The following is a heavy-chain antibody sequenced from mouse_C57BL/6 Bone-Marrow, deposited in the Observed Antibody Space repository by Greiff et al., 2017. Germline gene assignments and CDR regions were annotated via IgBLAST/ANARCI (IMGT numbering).Heavy chain of an antibody. D-gene: IGHD1-1*02. CDR2: IYPGGGYT. CDR3: ARWGWDYFDY. Sequence: QVQLQQSGAELVRPGTSVKMSCKASGYTFTNYWIGWAKQRPGHGLEWIGDIYPGGGYTNYNEKFKGKATLTADKTSSTAYMQFSSLTSEDSAIYYCARWGWDYFDYWGQGTTLTGSS. J-gene: IGHJ2*01. CDR1: GYTFTNYW. V-gene: IGHV1-63*01.